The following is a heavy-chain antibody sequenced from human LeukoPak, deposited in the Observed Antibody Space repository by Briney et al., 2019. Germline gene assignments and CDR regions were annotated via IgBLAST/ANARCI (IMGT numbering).Heavy chain of an antibody. J-gene: IGHJ4*02. Sequence: GGSLRLSCAGSGFTFSSYPLSWVRQAPGKGLEWVSAISNSGSNTYYGDSVRGRFTISRDKSKNTLYLQMNTLRAEDTAVYYCATTKSARRYFDYWGQGTPVTVSS. CDR3: ATTKSARRYFDY. CDR2: ISNSGSNT. CDR1: GFTFSSYP. V-gene: IGHV3-23*01. D-gene: IGHD1-1*01.